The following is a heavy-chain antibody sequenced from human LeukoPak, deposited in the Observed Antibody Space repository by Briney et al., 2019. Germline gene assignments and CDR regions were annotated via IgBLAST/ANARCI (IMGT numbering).Heavy chain of an antibody. V-gene: IGHV3-21*01. Sequence: GGSLRLSCAASGFTFSSYAMSWVRQAPGKGLEWVSSISSRSSYIDYADSLKGRFTISRDNAKNSLYLQMNSLRAEDTAVYYCARGKEPVAGSLSHFDYWGQGTLVTVSS. J-gene: IGHJ4*02. CDR3: ARGKEPVAGSLSHFDY. CDR2: ISSRSSYI. CDR1: GFTFSSYA. D-gene: IGHD6-19*01.